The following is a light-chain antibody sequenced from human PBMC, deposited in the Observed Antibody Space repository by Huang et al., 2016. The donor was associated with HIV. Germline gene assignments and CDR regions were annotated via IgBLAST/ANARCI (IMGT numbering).Light chain of an antibody. J-gene: IGKJ1*01. V-gene: IGKV3-15*01. Sequence: EIVMTQSPATLSVSPGERATLSCRASQRINTNLAWYQQKYGQAPRLLISGASTRASGIPARFSGSGSRTEFTLTISSLQSEDFAVYYCQQYSHWPQTFGQGTKVEIK. CDR1: QRINTN. CDR3: QQYSHWPQT. CDR2: GAS.